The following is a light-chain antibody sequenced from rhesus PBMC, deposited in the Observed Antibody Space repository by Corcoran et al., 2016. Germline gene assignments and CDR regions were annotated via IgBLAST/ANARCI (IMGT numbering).Light chain of an antibody. V-gene: IGKV1-25*01. CDR3: QHYYHTPWT. J-gene: IGKJ1*01. CDR2: EAS. CDR1: QDITND. Sequence: DIQMTQSPSSLSASVGDRVTITCRTSQDITNDVAWYQQKTGKTPAVLIYEASSWQSWTSYSFSGSGFGTDFTLTINSLQSEDFATYYCQHYYHTPWTFGQGTKVEIK.